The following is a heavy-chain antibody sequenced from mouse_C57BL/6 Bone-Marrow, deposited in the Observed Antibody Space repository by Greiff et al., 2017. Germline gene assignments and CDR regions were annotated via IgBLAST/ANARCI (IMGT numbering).Heavy chain of an antibody. J-gene: IGHJ1*03. CDR1: GFTFSSYA. Sequence: EVKVEESGEGLVKPGGSLKLSCAASGFTFSSYAMSWVRQTPEKRLEWVAYISSGGDYIYYADTVKGRFTISRDNARNTLYLQMSSLKSEDTAMYYCTRAVSIGSSYWYFDVWGTGTTVTVSS. CDR3: TRAVSIGSSYWYFDV. CDR2: ISSGGDYI. D-gene: IGHD1-1*01. V-gene: IGHV5-9-1*02.